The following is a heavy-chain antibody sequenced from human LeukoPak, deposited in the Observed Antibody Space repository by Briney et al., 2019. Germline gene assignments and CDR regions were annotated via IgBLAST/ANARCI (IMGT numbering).Heavy chain of an antibody. CDR3: ARSPLSFGELSFDY. D-gene: IGHD3-10*01. V-gene: IGHV3-7*03. CDR1: GFTFSSYW. CDR2: LKQDGSEK. J-gene: IGHJ4*02. Sequence: GGSLRLSCAASGFTFSSYWMSWVRQAPGKGLEWVANLKQDGSEKYYVDSVKGRFTIFRDNAKNSLYLQMNSLRAEDTAVYYCARSPLSFGELSFDYWGQGTLVTASS.